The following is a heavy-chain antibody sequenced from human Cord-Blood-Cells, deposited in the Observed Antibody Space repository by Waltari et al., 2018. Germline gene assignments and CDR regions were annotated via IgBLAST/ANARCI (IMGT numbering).Heavy chain of an antibody. D-gene: IGHD3-10*01. CDR2: INPNSGGT. Sequence: QVQLVQSGAEVKKPGASVKVSCKASGYTFTGYYMHWVRPAPGQGLEWMGWINPNSGGTNYAQKFQGRVTMTRDTSISTAYMELSRLRSDDTAVYYCARDLSLLWFGDRSAFDIWGQGTMVIVSS. V-gene: IGHV1-2*02. J-gene: IGHJ3*02. CDR3: ARDLSLLWFGDRSAFDI. CDR1: GYTFTGYY.